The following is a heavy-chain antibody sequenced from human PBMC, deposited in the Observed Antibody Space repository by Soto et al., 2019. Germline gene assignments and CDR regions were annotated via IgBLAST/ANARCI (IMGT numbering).Heavy chain of an antibody. D-gene: IGHD2-8*02. CDR3: ARAFAGTGAYWYFDL. J-gene: IGHJ2*01. Sequence: QVQLQESGPGLVKPSETLSLSCTVSGGSISGYYWTWIRQSPGKELDWIGYIYYSGSTHYNPSLDSRVTLSIDTSQRHFSLNLNSVTAADTAVYYCARAFAGTGAYWYFDLWGRGTLVTVSS. CDR2: IYYSGST. V-gene: IGHV4-59*01. CDR1: GGSISGYY.